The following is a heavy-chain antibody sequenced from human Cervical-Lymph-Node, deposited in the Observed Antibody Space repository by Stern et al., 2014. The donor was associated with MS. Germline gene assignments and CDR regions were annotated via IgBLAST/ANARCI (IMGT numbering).Heavy chain of an antibody. V-gene: IGHV3-30-3*01. CDR1: GFTFRSYS. D-gene: IGHD4-11*01. CDR3: AREATDYPSYYHLYGMDV. Sequence: DQLVESGGGVVQPGRSLRLSCAVSGFTFRSYSMHWVRQAPGQGLAWVAVPSFDGSETYSADSVKGRFTGSRDNSKNTLSLQMNSLRAEDTAVYYCAREATDYPSYYHLYGMDVWGQGTTVTVSS. J-gene: IGHJ6*02. CDR2: PSFDGSET.